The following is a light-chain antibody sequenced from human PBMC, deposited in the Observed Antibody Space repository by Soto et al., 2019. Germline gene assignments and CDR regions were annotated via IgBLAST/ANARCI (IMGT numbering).Light chain of an antibody. CDR2: IAS. Sequence: EIVLTQSPGTLSLFPGERATLSCRATQSVSSNYLAWYQQKPGQAPRLLIYIASSRATGIPDRFSGSGSGTDFTLTISRPEPEDFAVYYYQQYGTSPWTFGQGTKVEIK. J-gene: IGKJ1*01. CDR3: QQYGTSPWT. V-gene: IGKV3-20*01. CDR1: QSVSSNY.